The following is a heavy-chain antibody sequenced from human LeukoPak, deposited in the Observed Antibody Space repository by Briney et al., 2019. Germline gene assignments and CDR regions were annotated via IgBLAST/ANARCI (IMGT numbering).Heavy chain of an antibody. CDR2: ISYDGSNK. J-gene: IGHJ5*02. V-gene: IGHV3-30-3*01. Sequence: GRSLRLSCAASGFTFSSYAMHWVRQAPGKGLEWVAVISYDGSNKYYADSVKGRFTISRDNSKNTLYLQMNSLRAEDTAVYYCAKDSASKSGYSQTWGQGTLVTVSS. CDR1: GFTFSSYA. CDR3: AKDSASKSGYSQT. D-gene: IGHD3-3*01.